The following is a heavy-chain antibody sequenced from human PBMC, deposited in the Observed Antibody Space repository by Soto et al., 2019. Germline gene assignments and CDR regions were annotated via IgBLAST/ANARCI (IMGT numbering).Heavy chain of an antibody. CDR3: VRGHGDYHSIRLQVFDY. V-gene: IGHV3-7*05. Sequence: EVRLVESGGGLVQAGDSPRLSCAASGLRFSYYWMNWVRQAPGKGLEWVANVKEDGSEDFYVDSVRGRFTVSRENARNSLYLQMNRLRVEDTAVYYCVRGHGDYHSIRLQVFDYWSQGALVAVSS. J-gene: IGHJ4*02. D-gene: IGHD4-17*01. CDR2: VKEDGSED. CDR1: GLRFSYYW.